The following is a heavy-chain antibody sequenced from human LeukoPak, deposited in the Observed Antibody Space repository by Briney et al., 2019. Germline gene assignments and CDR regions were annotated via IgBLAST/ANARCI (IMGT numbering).Heavy chain of an antibody. CDR3: ARDDIWEGIFDY. CDR1: GFTVSSNY. V-gene: IGHV3-21*01. D-gene: IGHD1-26*01. CDR2: ISSSSSYI. Sequence: GGSLRLSCAASGFTVSSNYMSWVRQAPGEGLEWVSSISSSSSYIYYADSVKGRFTISRDNAKNSLYLQMNSLRAEDTAVYYCARDDIWEGIFDYWGQGTLVTVSS. J-gene: IGHJ4*02.